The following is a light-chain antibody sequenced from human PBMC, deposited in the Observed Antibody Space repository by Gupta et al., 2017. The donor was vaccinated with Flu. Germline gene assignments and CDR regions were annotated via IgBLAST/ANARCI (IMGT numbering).Light chain of an antibody. J-gene: IGKJ2*01. V-gene: IGKV3-11*01. CDR2: NAS. CDR1: QTVGGF. CDR3: QQRSNSFT. Sequence: EIVLTQSPAALSLSPGERATLSCRASQTVGGFLAWYQQKPGQAPRLLIYNASERASGIPARFSGSGSATDYTLSSSRREPEDSAVYYWQQRSNSFTFGQGTKVEIK.